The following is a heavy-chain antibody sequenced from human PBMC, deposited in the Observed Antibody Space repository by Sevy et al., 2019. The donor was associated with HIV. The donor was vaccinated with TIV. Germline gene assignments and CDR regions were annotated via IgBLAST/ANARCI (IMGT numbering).Heavy chain of an antibody. D-gene: IGHD3-9*01. Sequence: GGSLRLSCTASGFTFTDYVMNWVRQAPGRGLEWVSSIGGSGGSTHYADSVKGRFTIARDNSKNTLYLQMNSLGAEDTAVYYGATDRIRDWFFDSRGQGTLVTVSS. V-gene: IGHV3-23*01. CDR3: ATDRIRDWFFDS. CDR2: IGGSGGST. CDR1: GFTFTDYV. J-gene: IGHJ4*02.